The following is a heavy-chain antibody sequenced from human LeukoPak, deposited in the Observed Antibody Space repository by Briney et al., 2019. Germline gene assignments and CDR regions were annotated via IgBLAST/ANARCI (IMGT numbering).Heavy chain of an antibody. CDR2: VRQDGSDK. D-gene: IGHD3-22*01. J-gene: IGHJ4*02. Sequence: GGSLRLSCAASGFTFSSNWMAWVRQAPGKGLERVANVRQDGSDKYYVDSVEGRFTISRDNGKNSLFLQMNSLRAEDTAVYYCARDLSGIGYFDKWGQGTLVTVSS. CDR3: ARDLSGIGYFDK. V-gene: IGHV3-7*01. CDR1: GFTFSSNW.